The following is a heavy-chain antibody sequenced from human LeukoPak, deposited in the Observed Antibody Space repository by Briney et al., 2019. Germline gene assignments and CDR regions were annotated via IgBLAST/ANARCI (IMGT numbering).Heavy chain of an antibody. J-gene: IGHJ4*02. D-gene: IGHD3-22*01. CDR2: ISSSSSTI. V-gene: IGHV3-48*02. CDR1: GVTFSSYS. CDR3: ARTYYYDSSGYYYPSGFDY. Sequence: GGSLRLSCAASGVTFSSYSMNWGRQAPGKGLEWGSYISSSSSTIYYADSVKGRFTISRDNAKNSLYLQMNSLRDEDTAVYYCARTYYYDSSGYYYPSGFDYWGQGTLVTVSS.